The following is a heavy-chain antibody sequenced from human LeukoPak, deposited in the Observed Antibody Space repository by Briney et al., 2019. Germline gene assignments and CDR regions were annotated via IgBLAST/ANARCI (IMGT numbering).Heavy chain of an antibody. V-gene: IGHV3-23*01. D-gene: IGHD3-3*01. J-gene: IGHJ4*02. CDR3: AKDRIRFLEWLFDY. CDR2: ISGSGGST. CDR1: GFTFSSYA. Sequence: GGSLRLSCAASGFTFSSYAVSWVRQAPGKGLEWVSAISGSGGSTYYADSVKGRFTISRDNSKNTLYLQMNSLRAEGTAVYYCAKDRIRFLEWLFDYWGQGTLVTVSS.